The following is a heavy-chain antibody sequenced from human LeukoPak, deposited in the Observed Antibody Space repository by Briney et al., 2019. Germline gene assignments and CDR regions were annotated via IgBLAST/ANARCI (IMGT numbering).Heavy chain of an antibody. CDR1: GYTFTSYS. CDR2: ISAYNGNT. D-gene: IGHD3-3*01. V-gene: IGHV1-18*01. J-gene: IGHJ4*02. CDR3: ARADTIFGVADY. Sequence: ASVKVSCKASGYTFTSYSISWVRQAPGQGLEWMGWISAYNGNTNYAQKLQGRVTMTTDTSTSTAYMELRSLRSDDTAVYYCARADTIFGVADYWGQGTLVTVSS.